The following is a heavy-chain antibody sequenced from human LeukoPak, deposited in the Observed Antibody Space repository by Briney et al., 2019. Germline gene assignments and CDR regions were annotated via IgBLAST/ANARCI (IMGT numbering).Heavy chain of an antibody. Sequence: ASVKVSCKASGYTFTSYYMHWVRQAPGQGLEWMGIVNPSGGSTSYAQKFQGRVTMTRDTSTSTAYMELRSLRSDDTAVYYCASLYYYDSSGSNGDAFDIWGQGTMVTVSS. CDR3: ASLYYYDSSGSNGDAFDI. J-gene: IGHJ3*02. V-gene: IGHV1-46*01. CDR1: GYTFTSYY. D-gene: IGHD3-22*01. CDR2: VNPSGGST.